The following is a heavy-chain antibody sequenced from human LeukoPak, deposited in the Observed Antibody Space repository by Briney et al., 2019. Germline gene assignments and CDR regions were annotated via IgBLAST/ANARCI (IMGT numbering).Heavy chain of an antibody. Sequence: PSETLSLTCTVSGGSISSGGYYWSWIRQPPGKGLEWIGFIYYGGNTNYNPSLKSRVTISVDASKNQVSLKLSSVTAADTAVYYCARGNDYWGQGTLVTVSS. CDR3: ARGNDY. V-gene: IGHV4-61*08. J-gene: IGHJ4*02. CDR1: GGSISSGGYY. CDR2: IYYGGNT.